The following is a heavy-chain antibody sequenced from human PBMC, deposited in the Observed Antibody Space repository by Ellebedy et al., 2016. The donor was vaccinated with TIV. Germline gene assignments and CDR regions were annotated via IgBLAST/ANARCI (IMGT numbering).Heavy chain of an antibody. D-gene: IGHD3-10*01. CDR3: ARDASGSYYAEFVWFDP. J-gene: IGHJ5*02. CDR2: ISPGSTYI. CDR1: GFTFKSYT. Sequence: GESLKISXAASGFTFKSYTMNWVRQAPGKGLEWVSSISPGSTYIYYADSVKGRFTISSDNAKNSVYLQMNSLRAEDTAVYYCARDASGSYYAEFVWFDPWGQGTLVTVSS. V-gene: IGHV3-21*01.